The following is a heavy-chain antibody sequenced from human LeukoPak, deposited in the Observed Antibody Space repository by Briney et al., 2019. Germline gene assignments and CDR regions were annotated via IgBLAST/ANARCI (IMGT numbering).Heavy chain of an antibody. CDR1: GYSISSVYY. CDR2: IYHSGST. D-gene: IGHD3-22*01. V-gene: IGHV4-38-2*02. CDR3: AREINYYYDSSGYPIDY. J-gene: IGHJ4*02. Sequence: SETLSLTCTVSGYSISSVYYWGWIRQPPGKGLEGIGSIYHSGSTYYNPSLKSRVTISVDTSKNQFSLKLSSVTAADTAVYYCAREINYYYDSSGYPIDYWGQGTLVTVSS.